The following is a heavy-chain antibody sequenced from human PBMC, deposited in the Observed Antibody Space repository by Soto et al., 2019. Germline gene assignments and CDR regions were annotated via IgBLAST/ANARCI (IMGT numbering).Heavy chain of an antibody. J-gene: IGHJ4*02. D-gene: IGHD5-18*01. CDR1: GFTFSNYA. CDR2: ISYDGNNK. V-gene: IGHV3-30-3*01. CDR3: ARVRRTAVDN. Sequence: QVQLVESGGGVVQPGRSLRLSCAASGFTFSNYAMHWVRQAPGKGLEWVAVISYDGNNKYFADSVKGRFTISRDNSKNTLYLQVNSLRAEDTAVYYCARVRRTAVDNWGQGTLVTVSS.